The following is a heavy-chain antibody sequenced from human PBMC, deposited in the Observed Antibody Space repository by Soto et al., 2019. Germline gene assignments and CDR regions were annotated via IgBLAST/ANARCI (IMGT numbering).Heavy chain of an antibody. V-gene: IGHV4-59*01. Sequence: SETLPLTCTVSGVSISSYCWSWIRQPPGKGLEWIGYIYYSGSTNYNPSLKSRVTISVDTSKNQFSLKLSSVTAADMVVYYCAISRIYDSSGYYPHWGQGTLVTVSS. CDR2: IYYSGST. J-gene: IGHJ4*02. CDR3: AISRIYDSSGYYPH. CDR1: GVSISSYC. D-gene: IGHD3-22*01.